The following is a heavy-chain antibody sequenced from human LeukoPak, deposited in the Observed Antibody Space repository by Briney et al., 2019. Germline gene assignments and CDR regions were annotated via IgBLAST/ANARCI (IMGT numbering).Heavy chain of an antibody. D-gene: IGHD6-13*01. J-gene: IGHJ4*02. CDR2: INHSGST. V-gene: IGHV4-34*01. Sequence: KASETLSLTGAGYGGTFSGNYWRWHGQAQGKGVEWRGEINHSGSTNYNPSLKSRVTISVDTSKNQFSLKLRSVTAADTAAYYCPSLPNPRYSSSSFDYWGQGALVTVSS. CDR3: PSLPNPRYSSSSFDY. CDR1: GGTFSGNY.